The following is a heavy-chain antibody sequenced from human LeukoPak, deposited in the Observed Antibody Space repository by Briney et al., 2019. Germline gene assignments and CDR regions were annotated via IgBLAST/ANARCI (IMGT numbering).Heavy chain of an antibody. J-gene: IGHJ4*02. CDR3: ARAPAAGTDHFDY. Sequence: SVKVSCKSSGGTFSSYAISWVRQAPGHGLEWMGGIIPIFGTANYAQKFQGRVTITADKSTSTAYMALSSLRSEDTAVYYCARAPAAGTDHFDYWGQGTLVTVSS. CDR1: GGTFSSYA. V-gene: IGHV1-69*06. CDR2: IIPIFGTA. D-gene: IGHD6-13*01.